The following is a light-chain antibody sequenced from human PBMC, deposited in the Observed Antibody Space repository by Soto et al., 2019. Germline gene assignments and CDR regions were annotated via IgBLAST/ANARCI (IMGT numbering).Light chain of an antibody. CDR2: EDN. CDR3: QSYDSSTWV. CDR1: SGSIARNY. J-gene: IGLJ3*02. Sequence: NFMLTQPPSVSESPGKTVTISCTRSSGSIARNYVQWFQQRPGSSPTTVIYEDNQRPSGVSDRFSGSIDSSSNSASLTISGLKTEDEADYYCQSYDSSTWVFGGGTKLTVL. V-gene: IGLV6-57*01.